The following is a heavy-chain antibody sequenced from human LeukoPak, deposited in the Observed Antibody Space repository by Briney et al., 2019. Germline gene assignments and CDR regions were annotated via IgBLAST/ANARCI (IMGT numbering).Heavy chain of an antibody. Sequence: GSSVKVSCKASGGTFSSYAISWVRQAPGQGLEWMEGIIPIFGTANYAQKFQGRVTITADESTSTAYMELSSLRSEDTAVYYCAREGLYDYGDYREDAFDIWGQGTMVTVSS. CDR3: AREGLYDYGDYREDAFDI. J-gene: IGHJ3*02. CDR2: IIPIFGTA. D-gene: IGHD4-17*01. V-gene: IGHV1-69*01. CDR1: GGTFSSYA.